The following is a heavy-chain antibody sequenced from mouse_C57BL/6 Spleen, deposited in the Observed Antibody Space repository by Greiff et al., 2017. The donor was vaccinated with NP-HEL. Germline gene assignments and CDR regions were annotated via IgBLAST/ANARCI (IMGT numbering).Heavy chain of an antibody. J-gene: IGHJ2*01. D-gene: IGHD1-1*01. Sequence: EVMLVESGGGLVKPGGSLKLSCAASGFTFSSYAMSWVRQTPEKRLEWVATISDGGSYTYYPDNVKGRFTISRDNAKNNLYLQMSHLKSEDTAMYYCARDPIYYYGSSSFDYWGQGTTLTVSS. CDR1: GFTFSSYA. CDR2: ISDGGSYT. V-gene: IGHV5-4*01. CDR3: ARDPIYYYGSSSFDY.